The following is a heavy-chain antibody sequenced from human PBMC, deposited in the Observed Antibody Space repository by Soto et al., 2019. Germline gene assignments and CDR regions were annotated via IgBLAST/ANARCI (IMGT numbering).Heavy chain of an antibody. Sequence: PSETLSLTCTVSGGSISSGGYYWSWIRQHPGKGLEWIGYIYYSGSTYYNPSLKSRVTISVDTSKNQFSLKLSSVTAADTAVYYCARVRSSYYTDVWGKGTTVTVSS. V-gene: IGHV4-31*03. CDR2: IYYSGST. J-gene: IGHJ6*03. CDR3: ARVRSSYYTDV. CDR1: GGSISSGGYY.